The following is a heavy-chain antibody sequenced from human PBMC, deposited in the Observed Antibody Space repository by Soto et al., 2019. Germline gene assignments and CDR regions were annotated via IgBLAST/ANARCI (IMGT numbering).Heavy chain of an antibody. CDR3: ARQKVEASDY. D-gene: IGHD2-15*01. Sequence: QVQLVQSGAEVKKPGASVKVSCKASGYTFTSYDINWVRQATGQGLEWMGWVNPNRSNTGYAQKFQGRVAMTRTSSISTAYMELSSRRSEDTAVYYCARQKVEASDYWCQGSLGSIS. CDR1: GYTFTSYD. CDR2: VNPNRSNT. V-gene: IGHV1-8*01. J-gene: IGHJ4*02.